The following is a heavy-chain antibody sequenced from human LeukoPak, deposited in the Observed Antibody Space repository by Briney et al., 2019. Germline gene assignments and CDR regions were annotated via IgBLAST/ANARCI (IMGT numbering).Heavy chain of an antibody. V-gene: IGHV1-8*02. CDR1: GYTFTSYA. J-gene: IGHJ4*02. Sequence: ASVKVSCKASGYTFTSYAMNWVRQAPGQGLEWMGWISAYNGNTNYAQKPQGRVTMTRNTSISTAYMELSSLRTEDTAMYYCTTSPVPGIDYWGQGIQVTVSS. D-gene: IGHD6-19*01. CDR2: ISAYNGNT. CDR3: TTSPVPGIDY.